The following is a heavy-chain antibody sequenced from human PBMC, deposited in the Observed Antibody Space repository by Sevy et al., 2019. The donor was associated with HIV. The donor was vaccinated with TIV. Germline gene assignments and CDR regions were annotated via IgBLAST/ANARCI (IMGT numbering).Heavy chain of an antibody. CDR2: ISYDGSNK. V-gene: IGHV3-30-3*01. Sequence: GGSLRLSCAASGFTFSSYAMHWVRQAPGKGLEWVAVISYDGSNKYYADSVKGRFTISRDNSKNTLYLQMNSLRAEVTAVYYCARIVDYYDSSGYQYYFDYWGQGTLVTVSS. CDR1: GFTFSSYA. CDR3: ARIVDYYDSSGYQYYFDY. J-gene: IGHJ4*02. D-gene: IGHD3-22*01.